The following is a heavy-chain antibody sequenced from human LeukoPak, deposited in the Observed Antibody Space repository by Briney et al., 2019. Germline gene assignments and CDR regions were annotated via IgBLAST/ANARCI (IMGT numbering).Heavy chain of an antibody. CDR2: IYYSGST. CDR3: ARAIVVVPAATLRSNDAFDI. CDR1: GGSISSSSYY. D-gene: IGHD2-2*01. Sequence: SETLSLTCTVSGGSISSSSYYWGWIRQPPGKGLEWIGSIYYSGSTYYNPSLKSRVTISVDKSKNQFSLKLSSVTAADTAVYYCARAIVVVPAATLRSNDAFDIWAKGQWSPSLQ. J-gene: IGHJ3*02. V-gene: IGHV4-39*07.